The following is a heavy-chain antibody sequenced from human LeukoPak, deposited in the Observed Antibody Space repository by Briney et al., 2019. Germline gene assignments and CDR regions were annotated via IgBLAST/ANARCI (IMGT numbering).Heavy chain of an antibody. CDR2: ISAYNGNT. J-gene: IGHJ6*03. D-gene: IGHD6-19*01. CDR3: ARVAAVAGPYYYYYMDV. Sequence: ASVKVSCKASGYTFTSYGISWVRQAPGQGLEWMGWISAYNGNTNYAQKLQGRVTMTTDTSTSTAYMELRSLRSDDTAVYYCARVAAVAGPYYYYYMDVWGKGTTVTVS. CDR1: GYTFTSYG. V-gene: IGHV1-18*01.